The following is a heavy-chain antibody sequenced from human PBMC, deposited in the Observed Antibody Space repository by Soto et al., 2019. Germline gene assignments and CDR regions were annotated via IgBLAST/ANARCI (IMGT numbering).Heavy chain of an antibody. CDR1: GGSISSSSYY. CDR3: AREYYGSSRGGMDV. J-gene: IGHJ6*02. CDR2: IYYSGST. D-gene: IGHD3-10*01. V-gene: IGHV4-39*02. Sequence: QLQLQESGPGLVKPSETLSLTCTVSGGSISSSSYYWGWIRQPPGKGLEWIGSIYYSGSTYYNPSLKSRVTVSVYTSKNQFSLKLSSVTAADTAVYYCAREYYGSSRGGMDVWGQGTTVTVSS.